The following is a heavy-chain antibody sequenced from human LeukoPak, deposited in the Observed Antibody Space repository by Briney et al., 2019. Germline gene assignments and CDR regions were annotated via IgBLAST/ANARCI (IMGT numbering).Heavy chain of an antibody. D-gene: IGHD4-17*01. V-gene: IGHV1-46*01. CDR1: GYTFTSYY. CDR2: INPSGGST. Sequence: GASVKVSCKASGYTFTSYYMHWVRQAPGQGLEWMGIINPSGGSTSYAQKFQGRVTMTRDTSTSTVYMELSSLRSEDTAVYYCARDQNAGTTVTANFDYWGQGTLVTVSS. J-gene: IGHJ4*02. CDR3: ARDQNAGTTVTANFDY.